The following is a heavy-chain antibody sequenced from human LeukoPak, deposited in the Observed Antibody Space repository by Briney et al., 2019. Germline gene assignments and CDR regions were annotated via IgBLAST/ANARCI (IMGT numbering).Heavy chain of an antibody. CDR2: TFAGYSYT. V-gene: IGHV5-51*01. Sequence: GESLKISCQSSGYYFTPYWIVWVRQKPGKGLEWMGITFAGYSYTIYSPSFQGQVTISVDKSISTAYLQWSSLKASDTAMYYCARHFHPAESTGGYFDLWGRGTLVTVSA. CDR3: ARHFHPAESTGGYFDL. D-gene: IGHD1-14*01. J-gene: IGHJ2*01. CDR1: GYYFTPYW.